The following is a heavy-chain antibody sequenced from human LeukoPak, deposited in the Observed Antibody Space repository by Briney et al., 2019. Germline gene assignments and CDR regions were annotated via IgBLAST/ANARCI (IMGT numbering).Heavy chain of an antibody. D-gene: IGHD1-26*01. Sequence: GGSLRLSCAASGFTVSSNYMTWVRQAPGKGLEWVSVLYSGGSTYYTGSVKGRFTISRDNSKNTLYLQMNSLRAEDTAVYYCARGLVRFDYWGLGTLVTVSS. CDR3: ARGLVRFDY. CDR2: LYSGGST. CDR1: GFTVSSNY. J-gene: IGHJ4*02. V-gene: IGHV3-66*01.